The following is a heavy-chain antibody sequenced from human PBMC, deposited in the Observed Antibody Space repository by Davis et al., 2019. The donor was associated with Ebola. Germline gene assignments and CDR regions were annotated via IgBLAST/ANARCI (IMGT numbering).Heavy chain of an antibody. CDR3: ARSYTSGNYRDTFDV. Sequence: SETLSLTCTVSGDSIDSYQWTWIRQTAGKGLEWIGRIYPSGSTNYNPSLKSRVTMSVDTSKNLFSLKLTSVTAADTAVYYCARSYTSGNYRDTFDVWGQGTVVTVSS. D-gene: IGHD2-2*02. J-gene: IGHJ3*01. CDR2: IYPSGST. V-gene: IGHV4-4*07. CDR1: GDSIDSYQ.